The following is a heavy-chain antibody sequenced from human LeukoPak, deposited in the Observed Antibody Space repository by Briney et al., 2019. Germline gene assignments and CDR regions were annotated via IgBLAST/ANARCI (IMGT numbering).Heavy chain of an antibody. CDR1: GGSISSYY. Sequence: SETLSLTCTVSGGSISSYYWSWIRQPAGKVLEWIGRIYTSGSTNYNPSLKSRVTMSVDTSKNQFSLKLSSVTAADTAVYYCARVPQYCTGGSCYPTYPFDYWGQGTLVTVSS. CDR2: IYTSGST. V-gene: IGHV4-4*07. D-gene: IGHD2-15*01. CDR3: ARVPQYCTGGSCYPTYPFDY. J-gene: IGHJ4*02.